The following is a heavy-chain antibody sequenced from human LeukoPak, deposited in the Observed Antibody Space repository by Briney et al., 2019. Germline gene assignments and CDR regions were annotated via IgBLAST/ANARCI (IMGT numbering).Heavy chain of an antibody. J-gene: IGHJ6*03. CDR3: ARGRGTGGSNRDFYFYYYMDV. CDR2: INADNGNT. D-gene: IGHD2-15*01. CDR1: GYDFTKYA. V-gene: IGHV1-3*03. Sequence: GASVKVSCKASGYDFTKYAVHWVRQAPGQKPEWMGWINADNGNTKYSQYFQDRITISRDTSASTAYMELRSLRSEDKAVYYCARGRGTGGSNRDFYFYYYMDVWGTGTTVIVSS.